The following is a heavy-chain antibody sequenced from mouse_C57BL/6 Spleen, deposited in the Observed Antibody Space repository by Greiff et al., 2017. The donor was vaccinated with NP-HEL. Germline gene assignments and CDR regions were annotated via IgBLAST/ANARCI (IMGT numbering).Heavy chain of an antibody. CDR2: IYPRDGST. V-gene: IGHV1-78*01. CDR1: GYTFTDHT. J-gene: IGHJ1*03. CDR3: ARRGYYGSSYYWYFDD. Sequence: QVQLQQSDAELVKPGASVKISCKVSGYTFTDHTIHWMKQRPEQGLEWIGYIYPRDGSTKYNEKFKGKATLTADKSSSTAYMQLNSLTSEDSAVYFCARRGYYGSSYYWYFDDWGTGTTVTVSS. D-gene: IGHD1-1*01.